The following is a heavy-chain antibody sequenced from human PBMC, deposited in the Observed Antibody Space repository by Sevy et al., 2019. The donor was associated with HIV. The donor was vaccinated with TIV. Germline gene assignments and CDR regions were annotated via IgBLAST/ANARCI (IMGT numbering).Heavy chain of an antibody. J-gene: IGHJ5*02. D-gene: IGHD5-12*01. Sequence: GGFLRLSCAVSGFTFENYGMSWVRQAPGKGLEWITGINWNGGTKNYVDSVKGRFTISRDNAKNSLNLQMDSLRVEDTAVDCCARNPGFAYGDNWFDPWGQGTLVTVSS. CDR2: INWNGGTK. CDR1: GFTFENYG. CDR3: ARNPGFAYGDNWFDP. V-gene: IGHV3-20*04.